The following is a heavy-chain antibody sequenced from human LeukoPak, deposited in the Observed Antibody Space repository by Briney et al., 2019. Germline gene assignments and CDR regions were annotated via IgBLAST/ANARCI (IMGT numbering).Heavy chain of an antibody. D-gene: IGHD7-27*01. J-gene: IGHJ4*02. CDR2: IYASGNT. CDR3: ARESGVQGGY. Sequence: PSETLSLTCTVSGGSISSSSYYWSWVRQPAGKGLEWIGRIYASGNTNYNPSLKGRVTMTVDTSKNQFSLNLSSVTAADTAVYYCARESGVQGGYWGQGTLVTVSS. CDR1: GGSISSSSYY. V-gene: IGHV4-61*02.